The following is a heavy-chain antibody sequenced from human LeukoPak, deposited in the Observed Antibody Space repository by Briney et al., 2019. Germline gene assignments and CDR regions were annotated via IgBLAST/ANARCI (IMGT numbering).Heavy chain of an antibody. J-gene: IGHJ4*02. CDR2: IRYDGSNE. CDR3: AKDRTVTYTFDY. D-gene: IGHD4-17*01. Sequence: GGSLRLSCAASGFTFTTHGVHWVRQAPGKGLEWVAFIRYDGSNENYADSVKGRFTISRDNSKNTLYLQMNSLRTEDTAIYYCAKDRTVTYTFDYWGQGILVTVSS. V-gene: IGHV3-30*02. CDR1: GFTFTTHG.